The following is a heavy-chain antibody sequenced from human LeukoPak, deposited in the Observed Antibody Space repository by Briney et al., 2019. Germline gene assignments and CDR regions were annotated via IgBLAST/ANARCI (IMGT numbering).Heavy chain of an antibody. D-gene: IGHD3-22*01. V-gene: IGHV4-34*01. CDR2: INHSGST. CDR3: ARGRMYYYDSSGYYESWFDP. CDR1: GGSFSGYY. Sequence: PSETLSLTCAVYGGSFSGYYWSWIRQPPGKGLEWIGEINHSGSTNYNPSLKSRVTISVDTSKNQFSLKLSSVTAADTAVYYCARGRMYYYDSSGYYESWFDPWGQGTLVTVSS. J-gene: IGHJ5*02.